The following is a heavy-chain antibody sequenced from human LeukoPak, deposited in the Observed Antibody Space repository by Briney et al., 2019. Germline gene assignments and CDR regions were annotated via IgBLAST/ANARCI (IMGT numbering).Heavy chain of an antibody. CDR1: GFSLSTSGVG. D-gene: IGHD5-24*01. Sequence: SGPTLVKPTQTLTLTCTFSGFSLSTSGVGVGWIRQPPGKAPEWLALIYWDDDKRYSPSLKSRLTITKDTSKNQVVLTMTNMDPVDTATYYCAHSSVEMATAVDSWFDPWGQGTLVTVSS. CDR3: AHSSVEMATAVDSWFDP. J-gene: IGHJ5*02. V-gene: IGHV2-5*02. CDR2: IYWDDDK.